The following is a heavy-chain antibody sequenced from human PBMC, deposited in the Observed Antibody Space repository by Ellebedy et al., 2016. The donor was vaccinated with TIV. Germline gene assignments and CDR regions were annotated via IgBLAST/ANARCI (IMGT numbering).Heavy chain of an antibody. CDR2: INQSGSA. D-gene: IGHD6-19*01. V-gene: IGHV4-39*07. Sequence: SETLSLTCSVSGGSISSSRHSWGWIRRPPGKGLEWIGEINQSGSAAYNPSLKGRVTISVDMSKNQFSLRLTSVTAADTAVYYCAEGRSGWYYFDYWGQGTPVTVSS. J-gene: IGHJ4*02. CDR1: GGSISSSRHS. CDR3: AEGRSGWYYFDY.